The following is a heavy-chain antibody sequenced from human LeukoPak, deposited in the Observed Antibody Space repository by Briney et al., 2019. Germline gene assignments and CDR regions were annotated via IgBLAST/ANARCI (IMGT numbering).Heavy chain of an antibody. J-gene: IGHJ4*02. CDR1: GYTFTSYG. V-gene: IGHV1-18*01. Sequence: ASVKVSCTASGYTFTSYGISWVRQAPGQGLEWMGWISAYNGNTSYAQKLQGRVTMTTDTSTSTAYMELRSLRSDDTAVYYCARDTYYYDSSGYGKGEYYFDYWGQGTLVTASS. CDR2: ISAYNGNT. CDR3: ARDTYYYDSSGYGKGEYYFDY. D-gene: IGHD3-22*01.